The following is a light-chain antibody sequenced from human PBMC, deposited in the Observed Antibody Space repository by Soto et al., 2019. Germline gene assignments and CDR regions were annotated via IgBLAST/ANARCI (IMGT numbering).Light chain of an antibody. CDR3: QQSYSTPHT. CDR2: AAS. J-gene: IGKJ2*01. V-gene: IGKV1-39*01. Sequence: DIQMTQSPSSLSASIRDRVTITCRASQIISSYLNWYQQKPGKAPKLLIYAASTLHSGVPSRFSGSGSGTHFTLTINSLQPEDFAIYYCQQSYSTPHTFGQGTKLEIK. CDR1: QIISSY.